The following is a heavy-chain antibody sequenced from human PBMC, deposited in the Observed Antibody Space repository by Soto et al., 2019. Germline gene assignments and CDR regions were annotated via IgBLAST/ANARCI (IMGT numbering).Heavy chain of an antibody. CDR2: IYPGDSDT. CDR3: ARAPTRRLLNPGYFDY. Sequence: GESLKISCKGSGYTFTAYWVGWVRQMPGKGLEWMGIIYPGDSDTRYGPSVQGQVTISADNSISTAYLHWSSLKASDTAIYYCARAPTRRLLNPGYFDYWGQGTLVTVPQ. CDR1: GYTFTAYW. D-gene: IGHD3-3*01. V-gene: IGHV5-51*01. J-gene: IGHJ4*02.